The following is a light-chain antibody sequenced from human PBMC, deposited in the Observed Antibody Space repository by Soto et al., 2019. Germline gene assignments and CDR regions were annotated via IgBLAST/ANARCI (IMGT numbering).Light chain of an antibody. V-gene: IGKV1-39*01. J-gene: IGKJ3*01. CDR1: QSISSY. CDR3: QQSYSTHHT. CDR2: AAS. Sequence: DIQMTQSPSSLSASVGDRVTITCRASQSISSYLNWYQQKPGKAPKLLIYAASSLQSGVPSRFSGSGSGTEFTLTISSLQPEDFATDYCQQSYSTHHTFGPGTKVDS.